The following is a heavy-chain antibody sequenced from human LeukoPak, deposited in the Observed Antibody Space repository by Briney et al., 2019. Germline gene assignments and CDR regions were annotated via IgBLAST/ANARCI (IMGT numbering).Heavy chain of an antibody. CDR2: IIPIFGTA. Sequence: SVKVSCKASGGTFSSYTISWVRQAPGQGLEWMGEIIPIFGTANYAQKFQGRVTITADESTSTAYMELSSLRSDDTAVYYCARDGYSSGREEYWGQGTLVTVSS. V-gene: IGHV1-69*13. D-gene: IGHD6-25*01. J-gene: IGHJ4*02. CDR3: ARDGYSSGREEY. CDR1: GGTFSSYT.